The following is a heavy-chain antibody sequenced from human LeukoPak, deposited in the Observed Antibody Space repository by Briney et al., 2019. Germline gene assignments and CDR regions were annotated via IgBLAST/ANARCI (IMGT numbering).Heavy chain of an antibody. J-gene: IGHJ4*02. CDR2: IYWNEDK. Sequence: SGPTLVNPTQTLTLTCTFSGFSLSTSGVGVGWIRQPPGKALEWLALIYWNEDKHYSPSLQTRLTITKGTSKNQVVLTMTNMDPVDTATYYCARLRVSFAEFVPLFYFDCWGQGTLVTVSA. CDR3: ARLRVSFAEFVPLFYFDC. V-gene: IGHV2-5*01. CDR1: GFSLSTSGVG. D-gene: IGHD1-14*01.